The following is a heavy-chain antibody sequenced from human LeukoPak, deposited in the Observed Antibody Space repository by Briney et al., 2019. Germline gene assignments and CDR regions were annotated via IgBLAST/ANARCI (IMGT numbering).Heavy chain of an antibody. CDR1: GGTFSSYA. CDR3: ARGRYCSSTSCYVGGIDY. Sequence: ASVKVSCKASGGTFSSYAISWVRQAPGQGLEWMGRIIPILGIANYAQKFQGRVTITADKSTSTAYMELSSLRSEDTAVYYCARGRYCSSTSCYVGGIDYWGQGTLVTVSS. D-gene: IGHD2-2*01. CDR2: IIPILGIA. J-gene: IGHJ4*02. V-gene: IGHV1-69*04.